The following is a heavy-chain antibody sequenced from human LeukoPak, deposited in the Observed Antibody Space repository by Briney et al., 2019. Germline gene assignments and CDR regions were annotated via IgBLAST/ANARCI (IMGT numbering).Heavy chain of an antibody. J-gene: IGHJ3*02. CDR1: GGSISSYY. Sequence: PSETLSLTCTVSGGSISSYYWSWIRQLPGKGLEWIGYIYYSGSTNYNPSLKSRVTISVDTSKNQFSLKLSSVTAADTAVYYCARATVRGVIIGSDAFDIWGQGTMVTVSS. CDR3: ARATVRGVIIGSDAFDI. CDR2: IYYSGST. V-gene: IGHV4-59*01. D-gene: IGHD3-10*01.